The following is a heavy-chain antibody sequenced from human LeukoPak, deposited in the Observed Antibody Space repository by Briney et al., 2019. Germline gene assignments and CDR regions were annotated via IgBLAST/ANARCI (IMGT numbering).Heavy chain of an antibody. CDR2: INEDGSGK. Sequence: GGPLSVSWIFAGFGYLKYGMKGVRQAPGKGLEWVASINEDGSGKYSMDSVKDQDTISRDNAKNSLDLQINSLTVEDTAIYYCVRDDGDVWGKGTTVTVSS. J-gene: IGHJ6*03. CDR3: VRDDGDV. V-gene: IGHV3-7*01. CDR1: GFGYLKYG.